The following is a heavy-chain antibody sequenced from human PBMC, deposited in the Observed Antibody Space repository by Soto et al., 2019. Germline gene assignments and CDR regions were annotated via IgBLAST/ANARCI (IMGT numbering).Heavy chain of an antibody. CDR1: GDSINNDGHF. J-gene: IGHJ5*02. CDR3: ATTNGAYSYDSVS. D-gene: IGHD3-22*01. V-gene: IGHV4-31*03. CDR2: IYYSGAT. Sequence: PWETLSLTCTVSGDSINNDGHFWAWIRQKPGEGLDWIGYIYYSGATYYTPSLKTRVSISLHKSQNYFSLELNSVTAADTAVYYCATTNGAYSYDSVSWGQGTLVTVSS.